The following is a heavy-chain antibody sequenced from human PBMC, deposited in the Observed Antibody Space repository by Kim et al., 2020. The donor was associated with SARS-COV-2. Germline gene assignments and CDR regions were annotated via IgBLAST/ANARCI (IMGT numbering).Heavy chain of an antibody. D-gene: IGHD5-18*01. CDR1: GFTFSSYA. Sequence: GGSLRLSCAASGFTFSSYAMHWVRQAPGKGLEWVAVIWYDGSNKYYADSVKGRFTISRDNSKNTLYLQMNSLRAEDTAVYYCAKGGGYSYGHFDYWGQGTLVTVSS. V-gene: IGHV3-33*06. CDR2: IWYDGSNK. CDR3: AKGGGYSYGHFDY. J-gene: IGHJ4*02.